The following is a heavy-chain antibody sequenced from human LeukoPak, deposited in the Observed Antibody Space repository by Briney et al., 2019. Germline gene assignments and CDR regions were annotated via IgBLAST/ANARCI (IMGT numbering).Heavy chain of an antibody. CDR3: ARNKPPYYYYYYMDV. CDR2: INHSGST. Sequence: SQTLSLTCAVYGGSFSGYYWSWIRQPPGKGLEWIGEINHSGSTNYNPSLKSRVTISVDTSKNQFSLKLSSVTAADTAVYYCARNKPPYYYYYYMDVWGKGTTVTVSS. V-gene: IGHV4-34*01. D-gene: IGHD1/OR15-1a*01. CDR1: GGSFSGYY. J-gene: IGHJ6*03.